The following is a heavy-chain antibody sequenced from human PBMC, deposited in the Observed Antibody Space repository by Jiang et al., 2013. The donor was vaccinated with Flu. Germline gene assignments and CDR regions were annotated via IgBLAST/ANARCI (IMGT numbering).Heavy chain of an antibody. D-gene: IGHD2-2*02. Sequence: GYIFSNHWIGWVRQMPGKGLEWMGIIYPGDSDTRYSPSFQGQVTISADKSISTAYLQYSSLEASDTAMYYCARQYCSSANCYTYFDYWGPGNPGHRLL. CDR1: GYIFSNHW. J-gene: IGHJ4*02. V-gene: IGHV5-51*01. CDR2: IYPGDSDT. CDR3: ARQYCSSANCYTYFDY.